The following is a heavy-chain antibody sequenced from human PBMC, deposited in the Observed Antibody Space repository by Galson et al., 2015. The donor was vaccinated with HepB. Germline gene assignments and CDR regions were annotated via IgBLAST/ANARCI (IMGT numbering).Heavy chain of an antibody. CDR2: IKSKTDGGTT. J-gene: IGHJ4*02. Sequence: SLRLSCAASGFTFSNAWMSWVRQAPGKGLEWVGRIKSKTDGGTTDYAAPVKGRFTISRDDSKNTLYLQMNSLKTEDTAVYYCTTDRARMVRGVITRPGYWGQGTLVTVSS. V-gene: IGHV3-15*01. CDR1: GFTFSNAW. D-gene: IGHD3-10*01. CDR3: TTDRARMVRGVITRPGY.